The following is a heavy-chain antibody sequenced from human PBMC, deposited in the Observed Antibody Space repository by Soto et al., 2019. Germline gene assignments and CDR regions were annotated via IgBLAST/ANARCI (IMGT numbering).Heavy chain of an antibody. CDR2: IPRSGSAI. D-gene: IGHD3-9*01. Sequence: EVQLVESGGDLIQPGGSLRLSCAASGFSFSRYSMNWVRQAPGKGLEWISYIPRSGSAIYADTVKGRFTISRDNAKSSMYLQMNGRGAEDTATYYGVRDQDWAFDYWGQGARVTVSS. CDR3: VRDQDWAFDY. V-gene: IGHV3-48*01. J-gene: IGHJ4*02. CDR1: GFSFSRYS.